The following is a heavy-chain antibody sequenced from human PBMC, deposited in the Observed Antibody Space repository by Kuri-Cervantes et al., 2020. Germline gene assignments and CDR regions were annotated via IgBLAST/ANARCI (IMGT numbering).Heavy chain of an antibody. CDR3: ARGLTYYNFWSGYAPP. Sequence: SQTLSLTCAVYGGSFGNYYWSWIRQPPGKGLEWIGEINHSGSTHYNPSLKSRVTISVDTSKNQFSLKLTSVTAADTAVYYCARGLTYYNFWSGYAPPWGQGTLVTVSS. V-gene: IGHV4-34*01. CDR1: GGSFGNYY. CDR2: INHSGST. D-gene: IGHD3-3*01. J-gene: IGHJ5*02.